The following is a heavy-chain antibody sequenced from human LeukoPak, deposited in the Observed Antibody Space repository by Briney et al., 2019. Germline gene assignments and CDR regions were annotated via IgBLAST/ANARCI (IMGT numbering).Heavy chain of an antibody. Sequence: PSQTLSLTCAVSGGSISSGGYSWSWIRQHPGKGLEWIGYIYYSGSTYYNPSLKSRVTISVDTSKNQFSLKLSSVTAADTAVYYCARGGSVSSWFSDTANWFDPWGQGTLVTVSS. D-gene: IGHD6-13*01. J-gene: IGHJ5*02. CDR3: ARGGSVSSWFSDTANWFDP. CDR2: IYYSGST. CDR1: GGSISSGGYS. V-gene: IGHV4-31*11.